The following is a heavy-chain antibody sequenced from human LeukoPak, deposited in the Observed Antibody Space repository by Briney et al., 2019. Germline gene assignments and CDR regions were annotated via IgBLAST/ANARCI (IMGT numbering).Heavy chain of an antibody. V-gene: IGHV4-34*01. CDR3: AGRLDY. J-gene: IGHJ4*02. Sequence: SETLSLTCAVYGGSFSGYYWSWIRQPPGKGLEWIGEINHSGSTNYNPSLKSRVTISVDTSKNQFSLKLSSVTAADTAVYYCAGRLDYWGRGTLVTVSS. CDR1: GGSFSGYY. CDR2: INHSGST.